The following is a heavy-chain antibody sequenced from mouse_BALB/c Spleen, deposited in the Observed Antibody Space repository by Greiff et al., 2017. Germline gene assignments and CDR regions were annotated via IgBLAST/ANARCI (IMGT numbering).Heavy chain of an antibody. D-gene: IGHD3-2*02. CDR1: GFTFSSYT. J-gene: IGHJ4*01. Sequence: EVKLQESGGGLVQPGGSLKLSCAASGFTFSSYTMSWVRQTPEKRLEWVAYISNGGGSTYYPDTVKGRFTISRDNAKNTLYLQMSSLKSEDTAMYYCARRLWAMDYWGQGTSVTVSS. CDR2: ISNGGGST. V-gene: IGHV5-12-2*01. CDR3: ARRLWAMDY.